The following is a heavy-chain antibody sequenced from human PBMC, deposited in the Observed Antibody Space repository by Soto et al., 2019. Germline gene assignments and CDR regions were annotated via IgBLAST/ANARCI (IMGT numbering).Heavy chain of an antibody. CDR3: ARVWGGAFDI. Sequence: PSETLSLTCAVYGGSITSSSWWSWVRQPPGKGLEWIGYIYYSGSTNYNPSLKSRVTISVDTSKNQFSLKLSSVTAADTAVYYCARVWGGAFDIWGQGTMVTVSS. J-gene: IGHJ3*02. CDR2: IYYSGST. V-gene: IGHV4-4*02. D-gene: IGHD3-10*01. CDR1: GGSITSSSW.